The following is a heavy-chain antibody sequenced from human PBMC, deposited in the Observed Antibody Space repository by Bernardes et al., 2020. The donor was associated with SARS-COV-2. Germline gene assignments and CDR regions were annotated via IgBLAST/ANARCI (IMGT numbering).Heavy chain of an antibody. J-gene: IGHJ4*02. CDR1: GFSFDDYS. D-gene: IGHD6-19*01. Sequence: GGSLRLSCVGSGFSFDDYSMNWVRQAPGKGLEWLSYISSAGRSTHYADSVKGRFTLSRDNAKNSLYLQMNNLRAEDTAVYYCVRIDEVTGRDYWGQGTLVTVSS. CDR2: ISSAGRST. CDR3: VRIDEVTGRDY. V-gene: IGHV3-48*01.